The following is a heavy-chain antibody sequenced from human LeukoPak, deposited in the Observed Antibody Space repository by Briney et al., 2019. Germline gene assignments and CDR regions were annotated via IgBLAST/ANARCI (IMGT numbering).Heavy chain of an antibody. D-gene: IGHD3-22*01. CDR3: ARDATDYYDSSGYYQLNYYYYMDV. V-gene: IGHV1-2*02. Sequence: ASVKVSCKASGYTFTGYYMHWLRQAPGQGLEWMGWINPNSGGTNYAQKFQGRVTMTRDTSISTAYMELSRLRSDDTAVYYCARDATDYYDSSGYYQLNYYYYMDVWGKGTTVTVSS. CDR1: GYTFTGYY. CDR2: INPNSGGT. J-gene: IGHJ6*03.